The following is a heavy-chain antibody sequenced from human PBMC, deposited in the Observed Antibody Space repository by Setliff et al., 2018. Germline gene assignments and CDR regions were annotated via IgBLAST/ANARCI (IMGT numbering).Heavy chain of an antibody. CDR2: ISAYNGNT. D-gene: IGHD3-22*01. Sequence: ASVKVSCKASGYTFTSYGISWVRQAPGQGLEWMGWISAYNGNTNYAQKLQGRVTTTTDTSTSTAYMELRSLRSDDTAVYYCARCRDYYDSSGYYPGAFDIWGQGTMVTVSS. CDR1: GYTFTSYG. V-gene: IGHV1-18*01. CDR3: ARCRDYYDSSGYYPGAFDI. J-gene: IGHJ3*02.